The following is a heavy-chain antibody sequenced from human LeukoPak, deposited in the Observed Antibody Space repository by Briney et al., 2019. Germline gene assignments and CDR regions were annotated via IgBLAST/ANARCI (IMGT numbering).Heavy chain of an antibody. V-gene: IGHV3-7*01. Sequence: GGSLRLSCAASGFTFRSYWMSWVRQAPGKGLEWVANIKQDGSEKYYVDSVKGRFTISRDNAKNSLYLQMNSLRAEDTAVYYCASLPLGSGWSDYWGQGTLVTVSS. J-gene: IGHJ4*02. D-gene: IGHD6-19*01. CDR2: IKQDGSEK. CDR3: ASLPLGSGWSDY. CDR1: GFTFRSYW.